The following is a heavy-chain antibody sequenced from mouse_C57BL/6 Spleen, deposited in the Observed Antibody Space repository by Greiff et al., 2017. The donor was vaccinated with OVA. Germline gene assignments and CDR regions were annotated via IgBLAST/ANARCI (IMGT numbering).Heavy chain of an antibody. CDR3: AIYGSSPAFAY. CDR1: GYTFTSYW. D-gene: IGHD1-1*01. J-gene: IGHJ3*01. V-gene: IGHV1-52*01. Sequence: QVQLQQSGAELVRPGSSVKLSCKASGYTFTSYWMHWVKQRPIQGLEWIGNIDPSDSETHYNQKFKDKATLTVDKSSSTAYMQLSSLTSEDSAVYYCAIYGSSPAFAYWGQGALVTVSA. CDR2: IDPSDSET.